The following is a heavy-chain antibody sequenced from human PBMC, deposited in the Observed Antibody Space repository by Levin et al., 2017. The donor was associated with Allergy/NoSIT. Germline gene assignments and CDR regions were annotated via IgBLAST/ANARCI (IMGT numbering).Heavy chain of an antibody. Sequence: PGESLKISCAASGFTVSSHYMSWVRQAPGKGLEWVSFLYSGGTIYYADSVKGRFTISRDNSKNTVSLQMNTLRAEDTAVYYCARGSDSYGAVFDFWGQGTRVTVSS. CDR1: GFTVSSHY. J-gene: IGHJ4*02. CDR2: LYSGGTI. V-gene: IGHV3-53*01. D-gene: IGHD5-18*01. CDR3: ARGSDSYGAVFDF.